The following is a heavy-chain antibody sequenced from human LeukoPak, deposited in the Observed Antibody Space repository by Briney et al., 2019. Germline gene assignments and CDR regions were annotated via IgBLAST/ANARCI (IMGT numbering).Heavy chain of an antibody. J-gene: IGHJ3*02. CDR2: IYYSGST. CDR3: ARDGYCSSASCSDAFDI. V-gene: IGHV4-59*12. CDR1: GGSISSYY. D-gene: IGHD2-2*03. Sequence: SETLSLTCTVSGGSISSYYWSWIRQPPGKGGEGIGYIYYSGSTNYNPSLKSRVTISVDTSKNQFSLNLSSVTAADTAVYYCARDGYCSSASCSDAFDIWGQGTMVTVSS.